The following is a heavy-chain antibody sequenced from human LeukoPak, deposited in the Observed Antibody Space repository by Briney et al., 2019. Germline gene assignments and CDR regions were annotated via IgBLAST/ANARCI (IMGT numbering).Heavy chain of an antibody. CDR2: IYYSGST. D-gene: IGHD1/OR15-1a*01. CDR3: ARGLEQKNWFDP. J-gene: IGHJ5*02. Sequence: SETLSLTCTVSGGSISSYYWSWIRQPPGKGLEWIGYIYYSGSTNYNPSLKSRVTISVDTSKNQFSLKLSSVTAADTAVYYCARGLEQKNWFDPWGQGTLVTVSS. CDR1: GGSISSYY. V-gene: IGHV4-59*01.